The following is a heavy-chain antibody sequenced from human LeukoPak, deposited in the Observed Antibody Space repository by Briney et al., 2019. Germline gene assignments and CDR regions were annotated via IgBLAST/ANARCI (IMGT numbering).Heavy chain of an antibody. CDR2: IIPIFVTA. D-gene: IGHD3-3*01. CDR1: GGTFSSYA. J-gene: IGHJ6*03. V-gene: IGHV1-69*05. Sequence: SVKVSCKASGGTFSSYAISWVRHAPGQGLEWMGGIIPIFVTANYAQKFQGRVTITTDESTSTAYMEPSSLRSDDTAVYYCARDRLGDVRLRFLTWGYMDVWGKGTTVTVSS. CDR3: ARDRLGDVRLRFLTWGYMDV.